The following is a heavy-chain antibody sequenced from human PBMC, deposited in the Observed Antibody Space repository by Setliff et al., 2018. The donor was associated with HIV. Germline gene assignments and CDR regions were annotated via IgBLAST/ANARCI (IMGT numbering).Heavy chain of an antibody. J-gene: IGHJ4*02. Sequence: PSETLSLTCSVSGGTISSGSYYWSWIRQPAGKALEWIGRIYTSGRTNYNPSLESRVSISLDTSKNQFSLKLTSVTAADTAVYYCAREAAHCTGDTCQFTFDSWGQGTLVTVSS. CDR1: GGTISSGSYY. CDR2: IYTSGRT. CDR3: AREAAHCTGDTCQFTFDS. V-gene: IGHV4-61*02. D-gene: IGHD2-8*02.